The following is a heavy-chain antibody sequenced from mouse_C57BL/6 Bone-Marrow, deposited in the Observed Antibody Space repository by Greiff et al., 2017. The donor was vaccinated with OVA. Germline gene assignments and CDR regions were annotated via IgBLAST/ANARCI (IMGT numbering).Heavy chain of an antibody. CDR1: GFNIQDDY. D-gene: IGHD2-1*01. V-gene: IGHV14-4*01. J-gene: IGHJ4*01. CDR2: IDPENGDT. Sequence: VQLQQSGAELVRPGASVKLSCTASGFNIQDDYMHWVKQRPEQGLEWIGWIDPENGDTEYASKFQGKATITADTSSNTAYLQLSSLTSEDTAVYYCTTNYGNYYYAMDYWGQGTSVTVSS. CDR3: TTNYGNYYYAMDY.